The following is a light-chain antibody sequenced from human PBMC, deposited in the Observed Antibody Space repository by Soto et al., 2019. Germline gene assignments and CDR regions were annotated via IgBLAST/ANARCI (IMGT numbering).Light chain of an antibody. Sequence: QSALTQPPPASGSPGQSVTISCTGTSSDVGGYKSVSWYQQHPGKVPKLMIYEVSKRPSGVPDRFSGSKPGNTASLTVSGLQAEDEADYYCSSYAGSNSDYVFGTGTTVTVL. CDR2: EVS. V-gene: IGLV2-8*01. CDR3: SSYAGSNSDYV. J-gene: IGLJ1*01. CDR1: SSDVGGYKS.